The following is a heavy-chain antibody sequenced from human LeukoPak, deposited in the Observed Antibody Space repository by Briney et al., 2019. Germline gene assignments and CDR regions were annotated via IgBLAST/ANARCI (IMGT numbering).Heavy chain of an antibody. J-gene: IGHJ4*02. V-gene: IGHV1-18*01. CDR2: ISVNNGNT. CDR3: QRITIFGVIIDFDY. D-gene: IGHD3-3*01. Sequence: ASVKVSCKASGFHFGSYGITWVRQAPGQGLEWMGWISVNNGNTHYAQRFQDRLTMTTDTSTSTAYLEVRSLRYDDTATYYCQRITIFGVIIDFDYWGQGTLVTVSS. CDR1: GFHFGSYG.